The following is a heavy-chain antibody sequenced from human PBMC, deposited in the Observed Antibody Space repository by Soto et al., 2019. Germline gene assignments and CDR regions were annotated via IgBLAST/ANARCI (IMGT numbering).Heavy chain of an antibody. CDR3: ARDEAVAGTIWLEP. V-gene: IGHV1-2*02. CDR1: GYTFTGYY. D-gene: IGHD6-19*01. J-gene: IGHJ5*02. Sequence: ASVKVSCKASGYTFTGYYMHWVRQAPGQGLEWMGWINPNSGGTNYAQKFQGRVTMTRDTSISTAYMELSRLRSDDTAVYYCARDEAVAGTIWLEPWGQGTLVTVPS. CDR2: INPNSGGT.